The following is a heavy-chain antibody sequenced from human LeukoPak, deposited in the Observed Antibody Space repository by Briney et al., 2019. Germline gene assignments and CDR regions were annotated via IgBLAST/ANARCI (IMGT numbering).Heavy chain of an antibody. V-gene: IGHV4-59*08. CDR2: IYYSGST. Sequence: SETLSLTCTVSGGSISSYYWSWIRQPPGKGLEWIGYIYYSGSTNYNPSLKSRVTISVDTSKNQFSLKLSSVTAADTAVYYCARNFGYCSGGSCYPDLYYYYMDVWGKGTTVTVSS. CDR3: ARNFGYCSGGSCYPDLYYYYMDV. CDR1: GGSISSYY. D-gene: IGHD2-15*01. J-gene: IGHJ6*03.